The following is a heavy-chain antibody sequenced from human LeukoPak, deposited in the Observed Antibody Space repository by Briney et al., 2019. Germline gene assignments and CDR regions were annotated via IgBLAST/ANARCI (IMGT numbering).Heavy chain of an antibody. Sequence: SVKVSCKASGGTFSSYAISWVRQAPGQGLEWMGRIIPILGIANYAQKFQGRVTITADKSTSTAYMELSSLRSEDTAVYYCARDQYDILTGYIDGRSPAYGMDVWGQGTTVTVSS. D-gene: IGHD3-9*01. CDR1: GGTFSSYA. CDR2: IIPILGIA. V-gene: IGHV1-69*04. J-gene: IGHJ6*02. CDR3: ARDQYDILTGYIDGRSPAYGMDV.